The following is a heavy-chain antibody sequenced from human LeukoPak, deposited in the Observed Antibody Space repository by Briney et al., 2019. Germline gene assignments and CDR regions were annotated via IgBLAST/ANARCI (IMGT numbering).Heavy chain of an antibody. CDR2: IKQDGSEK. J-gene: IGHJ3*02. Sequence: PGGSLRLSCAASGFTFSSYWMSWVRQAPGKGLEWVANIKQDGSEKYYVDSVKGRFTISRDNAKNSLYLHMNSLRAEDTAMYYCARQWFGVAPSRNDAFDIWGQGTMVTVSS. CDR1: GFTFSSYW. CDR3: ARQWFGVAPSRNDAFDI. D-gene: IGHD3-10*01. V-gene: IGHV3-7*01.